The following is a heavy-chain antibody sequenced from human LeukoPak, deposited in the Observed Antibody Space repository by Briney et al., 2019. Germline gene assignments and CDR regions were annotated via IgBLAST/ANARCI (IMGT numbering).Heavy chain of an antibody. CDR2: INPNSGGT. J-gene: IGHJ6*03. D-gene: IGHD3-10*01. V-gene: IGHV1-2*02. CDR3: ARDTSGRVRGVIMRVRYYYYMDV. Sequence: ASVKVSCKASGYTFTGYYMHWVRQAPGQGLEWMGWINPNSGGTNYAQKFQGRVTMTRDTSISTAYMELSRLRSDDTAVYYCARDTSGRVRGVIMRVRYYYYMDVWGKGTTVTISS. CDR1: GYTFTGYY.